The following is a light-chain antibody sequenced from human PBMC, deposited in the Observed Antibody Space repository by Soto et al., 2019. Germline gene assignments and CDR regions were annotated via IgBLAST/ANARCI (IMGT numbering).Light chain of an antibody. CDR3: QQRSNWIT. V-gene: IGKV3D-20*02. Sequence: EVVLTQSPGTLSLSPGERATLSCRASQSVSSSDLAWYQQKPGQAPRLLISGASSRATGIPDRFSGSGSGTDFTLTISRLEPEDFAVYYCQQRSNWITFGQGTRLEIK. CDR2: GAS. J-gene: IGKJ5*01. CDR1: QSVSSSD.